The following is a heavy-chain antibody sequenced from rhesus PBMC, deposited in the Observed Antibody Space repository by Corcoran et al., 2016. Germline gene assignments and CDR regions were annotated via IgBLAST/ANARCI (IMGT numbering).Heavy chain of an antibody. CDR3: ARRPVTTTFDY. J-gene: IGHJ4*01. D-gene: IGHD4-29*01. V-gene: IGHV2-152*01. CDR2: IYWDDDK. CDR1: GFSLTTSGMG. Sequence: QVTLKESGPALVKPTQTLTLTCTFSGFSLTTSGMGVGWIRQPQGKALELLALIYWDDDKHYNTALKSRLTVSKDTSKNQVVLTMTNMDPMDTATYYCARRPVTTTFDYGGQGVLVTVSS.